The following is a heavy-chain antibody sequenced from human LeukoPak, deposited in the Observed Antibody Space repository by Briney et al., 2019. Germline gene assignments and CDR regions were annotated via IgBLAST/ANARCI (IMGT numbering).Heavy chain of an antibody. CDR3: ASRGYSYGDFDY. D-gene: IGHD5-18*01. CDR2: INHSGST. J-gene: IGHJ4*02. Sequence: PSETLSLTCAVHGGSFSGYYWSWIRQPPGKGLEWIGEINHSGSTNYNPSLKSRVTISVDTSKNQFSLKPSSVTAADTAVYYCASRGYSYGDFDYWGQGTLVTVSS. V-gene: IGHV4-34*01. CDR1: GGSFSGYY.